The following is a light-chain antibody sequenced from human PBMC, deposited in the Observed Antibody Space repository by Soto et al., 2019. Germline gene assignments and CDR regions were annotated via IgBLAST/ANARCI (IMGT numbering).Light chain of an antibody. V-gene: IGLV2-11*01. Sequence: QSALTQPRSVSGSPGQSVTISCTGTSSDVGGYDSVSWYQHHPGKAPKLMNYDVSKRPSGVPDRFSGSKSGNTASLTISGLQAEDEADYYCCSYAGNDTVVFGGGTKVTVL. CDR3: CSYAGNDTVV. CDR2: DVS. CDR1: SSDVGGYDS. J-gene: IGLJ2*01.